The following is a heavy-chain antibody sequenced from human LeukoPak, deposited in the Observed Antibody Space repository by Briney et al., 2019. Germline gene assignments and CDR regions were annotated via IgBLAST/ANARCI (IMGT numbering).Heavy chain of an antibody. CDR1: GGSISSYY. CDR3: ARDGGYYGSGSPYYYYYMDV. Sequence: SETLSLTCTVSGGSISSYYWSWIRQPAGKGLEWIGRIYTSGSTNYNPSLKSQVTMSVDTSKNQFSLKLSSVTAADTAVYYCARDGGYYGSGSPYYYYYMDVWGKGTTVTVSS. CDR2: IYTSGST. J-gene: IGHJ6*03. V-gene: IGHV4-4*07. D-gene: IGHD3-10*01.